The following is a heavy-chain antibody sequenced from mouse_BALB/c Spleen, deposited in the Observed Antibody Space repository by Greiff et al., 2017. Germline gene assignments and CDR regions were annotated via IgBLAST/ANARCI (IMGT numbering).Heavy chain of an antibody. J-gene: IGHJ3*01. Sequence: QVQLKESGPGLVAPSQSLSITCTVSGFPLTGFGVNWVRQPSGKGLEWLGMIWGDGSTDYNSALKSRLNISKDNSKNQVFLKMNSLQTDDTARYYCARDILLQAFAYWGQGTLVTVSA. D-gene: IGHD1-1*01. CDR2: IWGDGST. CDR1: GFPLTGFG. CDR3: ARDILLQAFAY. V-gene: IGHV2-6-7*01.